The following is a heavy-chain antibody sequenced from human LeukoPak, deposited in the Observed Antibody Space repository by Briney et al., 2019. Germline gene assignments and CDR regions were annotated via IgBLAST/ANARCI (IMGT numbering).Heavy chain of an antibody. V-gene: IGHV4-59*01. Sequence: SETLSLTCTDSGGSISSYYWSWIRQPPGKGLEWIGYIYYSGSTNYNPSLKSRVTISVDTSKNQFSLKLSSVTAADTAVYYCARLGGYSYGLRRWGQGTLVTVSS. CDR2: IYYSGST. CDR3: ARLGGYSYGLRR. CDR1: GGSISSYY. D-gene: IGHD5-18*01. J-gene: IGHJ4*02.